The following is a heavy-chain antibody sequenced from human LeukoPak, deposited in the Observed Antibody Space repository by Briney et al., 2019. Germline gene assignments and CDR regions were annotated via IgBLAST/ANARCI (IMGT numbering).Heavy chain of an antibody. CDR2: IKEDGSEG. CDR1: AFIFSGHW. D-gene: IGHD5-12*01. Sequence: GGSLRLSCEGSAFIFSGHWMNWVRQTPGKGLGWVASIKEDGSEGQYVDSVKGRFSISRDNTKGSLFLQLNSLRAEDTAVYYCARRYSGYGFDPWGQGTLVTVSS. V-gene: IGHV3-7*03. CDR3: ARRYSGYGFDP. J-gene: IGHJ5*02.